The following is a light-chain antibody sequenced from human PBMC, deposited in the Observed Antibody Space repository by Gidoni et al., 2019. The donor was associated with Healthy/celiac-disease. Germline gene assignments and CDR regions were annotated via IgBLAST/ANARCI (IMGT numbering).Light chain of an antibody. CDR3: QQYGRSPYT. J-gene: IGKJ2*01. CDR2: GAS. V-gene: IGKV3-20*01. Sequence: EIVLTQSPGTLSLSPGERATLSCRASQSVSNTYLAWYQQKPGQAPRLLIYGASSRASGMLDRFSGSGSGTDFTLTISRLEPEDFAVYYCQQYGRSPYTFGQGTKLEIK. CDR1: QSVSNTY.